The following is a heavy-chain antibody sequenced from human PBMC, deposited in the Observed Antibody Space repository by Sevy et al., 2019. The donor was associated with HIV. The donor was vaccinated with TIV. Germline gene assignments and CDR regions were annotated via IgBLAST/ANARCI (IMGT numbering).Heavy chain of an antibody. CDR1: GYTFKTYG. V-gene: IGHV1-18*01. Sequence: ASVKVSCKTFGYTFKTYGISWVRQAPGQGLEWMGWISAYSGDTNFAQKFQGRVTMTTDTFTSTAYMELSSLRSDDTAVYFCARDKPQGVVIIPGSMWGGVDYWGQGTVVTVSS. J-gene: IGHJ4*02. D-gene: IGHD2-2*01. CDR3: ARDKPQGVVIIPGSMWGGVDY. CDR2: ISAYSGDT.